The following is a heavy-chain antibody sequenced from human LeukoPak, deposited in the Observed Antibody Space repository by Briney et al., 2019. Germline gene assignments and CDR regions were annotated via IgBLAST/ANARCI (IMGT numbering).Heavy chain of an antibody. J-gene: IGHJ3*02. CDR2: IYTSGST. V-gene: IGHV4-4*09. Sequence: SETLSLTCTVSGSISGYYWSWIRQPPGKGLEWIGYIYTSGSTNYNPSLESRVTISVDTSKNQFSLDLSSVTAPDTAVYYCARQKCTSTSCLPKNAFDIWGQGTMVTVSP. CDR1: GSISGYY. CDR3: ARQKCTSTSCLPKNAFDI. D-gene: IGHD2-2*01.